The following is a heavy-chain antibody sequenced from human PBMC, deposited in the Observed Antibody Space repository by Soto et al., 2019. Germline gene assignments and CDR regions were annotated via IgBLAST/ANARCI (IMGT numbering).Heavy chain of an antibody. J-gene: IGHJ3*02. D-gene: IGHD2-8*01. V-gene: IGHV2-26*01. CDR1: GFSLSNARMG. CDR3: GRSVDCTTGVCYRFVDAFDI. CDR2: IFLNDEK. Sequence: QVTLKESGPVLVKPTETLTLTCTVSGFSLSNARMGVSWIRQPPGKALEWLAHIFLNDEKSYSTSLKSRLTIAKDTSKSMVVLTMTNMDPVDTAIYFCGRSVDCTTGVCYRFVDAFDIWCQGTMVTVSS.